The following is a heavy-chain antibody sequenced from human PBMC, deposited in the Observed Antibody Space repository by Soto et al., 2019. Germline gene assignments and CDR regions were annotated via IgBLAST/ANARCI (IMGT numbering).Heavy chain of an antibody. D-gene: IGHD3-22*01. V-gene: IGHV1-8*01. CDR3: ARGQPGYYDL. Sequence: QVQLVQSGAEVKKPGASVKVSCKASGYTFGPYDINWLRQATGQGLEWMGWMNPNSGDTGYAQIFQGRVTMTRDTSITTAYMELSSLRSEDTAVYYCARGQPGYYDLWGQGTMVTVSS. CDR1: GYTFGPYD. CDR2: MNPNSGDT. J-gene: IGHJ3*01.